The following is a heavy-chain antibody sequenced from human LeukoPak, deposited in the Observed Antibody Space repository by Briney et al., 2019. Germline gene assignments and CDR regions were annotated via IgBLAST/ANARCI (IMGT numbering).Heavy chain of an antibody. CDR2: INSDGSST. V-gene: IGHV3-74*01. Sequence: GGSLRLSCAASGFTFSSYRMHWVRQAPGKGLVWVSRINSDGSSTSYADSVKGRFTISRDNAKNTLYLQMNSLRAEDTAVYYCARDKVGYSSGWYYGGSDWFDPWGQGTLVTVSS. J-gene: IGHJ5*02. D-gene: IGHD6-19*01. CDR1: GFTFSSYR. CDR3: ARDKVGYSSGWYYGGSDWFDP.